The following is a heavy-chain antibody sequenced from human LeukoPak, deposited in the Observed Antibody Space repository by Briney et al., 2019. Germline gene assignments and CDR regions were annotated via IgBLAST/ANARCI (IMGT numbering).Heavy chain of an antibody. CDR3: ARDQLAAAGTYYMDV. J-gene: IGHJ6*03. Sequence: GGSLRLSCAASGFTFSNYAIHWVRQAPGKGLEWVAVISYDGSNKYYADSVKGRFTISRDNSKNTLYLQMNSLRAEDTAVYYCARDQLAAAGTYYMDVWGKGTTVTVSS. D-gene: IGHD6-13*01. CDR2: ISYDGSNK. V-gene: IGHV3-30-3*01. CDR1: GFTFSNYA.